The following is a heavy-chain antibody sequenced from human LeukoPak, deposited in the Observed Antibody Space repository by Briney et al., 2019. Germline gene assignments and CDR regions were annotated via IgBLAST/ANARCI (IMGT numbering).Heavy chain of an antibody. J-gene: IGHJ4*02. V-gene: IGHV3-23*01. Sequence: PGGSLRLSCAASGFTLSSYAMSWVRQAPGKGLEWVSAISGSGGSTYYADSVKGRFTISRDNSKNTPHLQMTSLRAEDTAVYYCAKRIGSTDYWGQGTLVTVSS. D-gene: IGHD3-10*01. CDR2: ISGSGGST. CDR3: AKRIGSTDY. CDR1: GFTLSSYA.